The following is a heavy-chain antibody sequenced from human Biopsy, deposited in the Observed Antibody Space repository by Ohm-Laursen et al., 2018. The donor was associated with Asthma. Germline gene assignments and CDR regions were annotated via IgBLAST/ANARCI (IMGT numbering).Heavy chain of an antibody. J-gene: IGHJ6*02. Sequence: SDTLSLTCTVSGGSIISSSWWSWVRQTPGKGLEWIGKIYHSGPTNYNPSLKSRVTISVDKSKNQFSLKLTSVTAADTAVYYCAKIYDRLVLYGMDVWGQGTTVTVSS. V-gene: IGHV4-4*02. CDR1: GGSIISSSW. CDR2: IYHSGPT. CDR3: AKIYDRLVLYGMDV. D-gene: IGHD6-19*01.